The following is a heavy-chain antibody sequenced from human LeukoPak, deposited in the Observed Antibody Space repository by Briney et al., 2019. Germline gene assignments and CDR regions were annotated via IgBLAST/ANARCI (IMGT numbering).Heavy chain of an antibody. J-gene: IGHJ4*02. Sequence: GGSLRLSCAASGFTVSSSHMTWVRQTPGKGLEWVSVTYSGGNTDYADSVKGRFTISRDNSKNTLYLQMSSLRVEDTAIYYCARGRNYFLIDYWGQGTFVIVSS. V-gene: IGHV3-53*01. D-gene: IGHD2/OR15-2a*01. CDR3: ARGRNYFLIDY. CDR1: GFTVSSSH. CDR2: TYSGGNT.